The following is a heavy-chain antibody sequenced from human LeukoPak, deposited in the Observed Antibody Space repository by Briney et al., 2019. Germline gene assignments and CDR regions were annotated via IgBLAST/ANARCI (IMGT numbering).Heavy chain of an antibody. V-gene: IGHV3-23*01. D-gene: IGHD4-17*01. CDR3: AGDLYGDYVVDY. Sequence: GGSLRLSCAASGFTFSSYAMSWVRQAPGKGLEWVSAISGSGGSTYYADSVKGRFTISRDNSKNTLYLQMNSLRAEDTAVYYCAGDLYGDYVVDYWGQGTLVTVSS. J-gene: IGHJ4*02. CDR2: ISGSGGST. CDR1: GFTFSSYA.